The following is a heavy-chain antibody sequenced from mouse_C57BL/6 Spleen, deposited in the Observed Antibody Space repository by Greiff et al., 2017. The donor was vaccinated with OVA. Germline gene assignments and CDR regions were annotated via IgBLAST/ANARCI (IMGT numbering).Heavy chain of an antibody. CDR2: INPNNGGT. V-gene: IGHV1-18*01. CDR3: ARWGVVATDWYFDV. CDR1: GYTFTDYN. J-gene: IGHJ1*03. D-gene: IGHD1-1*01. Sequence: EVKLMESGPELVKPGASVKIPCKASGYTFTDYNMDWVKQSHGKSLEWIGDINPNNGGTIYNQKFKGKATLTVDKSSSTAYMELRSLTSEDTAVYYCARWGVVATDWYFDVWGTGTTVTVSS.